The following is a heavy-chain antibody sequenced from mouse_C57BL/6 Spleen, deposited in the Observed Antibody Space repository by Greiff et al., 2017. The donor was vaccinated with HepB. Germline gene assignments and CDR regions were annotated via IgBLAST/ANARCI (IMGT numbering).Heavy chain of an antibody. J-gene: IGHJ1*03. CDR2: IYPGSGST. CDR1: GYTFTSYW. D-gene: IGHD1-1*01. CDR3: ARYGSGLYWYFDV. V-gene: IGHV1-55*01. Sequence: QVQLQQPGAELVKPGASVKMSCKASGYTFTSYWITWVKQRPGQGLEWIGDIYPGSGSTNYNEKFKSKATLTVYTSSSTAYMQLSSLTSEDSAVYYCARYGSGLYWYFDVWGTGTTVTVSS.